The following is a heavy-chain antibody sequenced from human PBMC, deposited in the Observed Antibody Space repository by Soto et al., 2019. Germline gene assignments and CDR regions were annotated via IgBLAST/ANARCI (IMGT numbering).Heavy chain of an antibody. J-gene: IGHJ4*02. V-gene: IGHV1-18*04. CDR2: SSACNSNT. Sequence: KVSCSAACYTFISYGMSWWRQAPGQRGEGRGWSSACNSNTAYAQTLHGRVTMTTDTSTSTAYMELRSLRSDDTAVYYCASDGAPRYDTLTGSTNRFNDYWGQGTLVTVSS. CDR1: CYTFISYG. D-gene: IGHD3-9*01. CDR3: ASDGAPRYDTLTGSTNRFNDY.